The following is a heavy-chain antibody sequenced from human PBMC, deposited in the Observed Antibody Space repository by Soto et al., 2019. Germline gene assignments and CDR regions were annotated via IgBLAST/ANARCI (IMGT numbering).Heavy chain of an antibody. CDR3: ASYIGGTVST. D-gene: IGHD3-16*01. CDR1: DDSISTNNW. V-gene: IGHV4-4*02. CDR2: IYHSGST. Sequence: SETLSLTCAVSDDSISTNNWWSWVRQPPGKGLEWIGEIYHSGSTNYNPSLKSRVTISVDKSNNQFSLKLTSVTAADTAVYYCASYIGGTVSTWGQGTLVTVSS. J-gene: IGHJ5*02.